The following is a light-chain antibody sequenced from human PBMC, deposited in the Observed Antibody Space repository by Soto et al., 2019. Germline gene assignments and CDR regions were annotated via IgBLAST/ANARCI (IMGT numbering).Light chain of an antibody. CDR1: SSDVGGYDY. J-gene: IGLJ1*01. CDR3: CSFAGNFYV. V-gene: IGLV2-11*01. CDR2: DVS. Sequence: QSALTQPRSVSGSPGQSVAISCTGTSSDVGGYDYVSWYQQHPGKAPKLMIYDVSKRPSGVPDRFSGSKSGNTASLTISGLRAEDEAHYYCCSFAGNFYVFGTGTKVTVL.